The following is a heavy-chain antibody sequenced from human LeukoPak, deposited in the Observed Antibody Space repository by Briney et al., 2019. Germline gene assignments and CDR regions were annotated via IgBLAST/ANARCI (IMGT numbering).Heavy chain of an antibody. CDR3: ARDYILLYYYDSSGYYPFDY. J-gene: IGHJ4*02. V-gene: IGHV3-21*01. Sequence: GGSLRLSCAASGFTFSSYSMNWVRQAPGKGLEWVSSISSSSSYIYYADSVKGRFTISRDNAKNSLYLQMNSLRAEDTAVYYCARDYILLYYYDSSGYYPFDYWGQGTLVTVSS. CDR1: GFTFSSYS. CDR2: ISSSSSYI. D-gene: IGHD3-22*01.